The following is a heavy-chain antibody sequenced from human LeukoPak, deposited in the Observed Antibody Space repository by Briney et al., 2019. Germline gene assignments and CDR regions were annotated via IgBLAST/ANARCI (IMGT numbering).Heavy chain of an antibody. CDR2: ISHDGTNK. J-gene: IGHJ4*02. CDR1: GFTITNAG. CDR3: ASEDVDTGDF. V-gene: IGHV3-30*01. Sequence: GGSLRLSCAASGFTITNAGIHWVRLAAGKGLEWVSFISHDGTNKYYSDSVDGRFTVSRLNSQNTVHLQMTDLRPDDTATYYCASEDVDTGDFWGQGTLVTVSS. D-gene: IGHD5-18*01.